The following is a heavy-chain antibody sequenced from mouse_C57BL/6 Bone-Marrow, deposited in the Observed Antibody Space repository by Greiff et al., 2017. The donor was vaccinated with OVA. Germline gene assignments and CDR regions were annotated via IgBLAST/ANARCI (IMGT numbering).Heavy chain of an antibody. CDR1: GFTFSSYA. J-gene: IGHJ2*01. CDR2: ISDGGSYT. V-gene: IGHV5-4*03. D-gene: IGHD4-1*02. Sequence: EVKLVESGGGLVKPGGSLKLSCAASGFTFSSYAMSWVRQTPEKRLEWVATISDGGSYTYYPDNVKGRFPISRDNAKNNLYLQMSHLKSEDTAMYYCARAPSTGTSFDYWGQGTTLTVSS. CDR3: ARAPSTGTSFDY.